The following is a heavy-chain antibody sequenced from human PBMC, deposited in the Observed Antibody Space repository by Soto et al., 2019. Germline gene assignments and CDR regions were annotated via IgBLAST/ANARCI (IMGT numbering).Heavy chain of an antibody. CDR1: GFSLSSYA. CDR2: ISGSGGST. Sequence: LKRSCADCGFSLSSYAMSWFRQAPGKGLECVSAISGSGGSTYYADSVKGRFTISRDNSKKTLYRQMNSVRAEDTAVYYCAKDRDGSSDYWGQGTLVTVSS. D-gene: IGHD3-10*01. V-gene: IGHV3-23*01. CDR3: AKDRDGSSDY. J-gene: IGHJ4*02.